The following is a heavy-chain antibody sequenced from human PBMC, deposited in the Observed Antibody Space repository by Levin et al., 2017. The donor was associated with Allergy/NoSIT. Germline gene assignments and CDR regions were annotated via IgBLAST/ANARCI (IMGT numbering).Heavy chain of an antibody. D-gene: IGHD3-10*01. V-gene: IGHV4-39*01. CDR2: IYYSGST. CDR3: ARHRSGSGSIY. J-gene: IGHJ4*02. CDR1: GDSISSSSYY. Sequence: RSSETLSLTCTVSGDSISSSSYYWGWIRQPPGKGLEYIGLIYYSGSTYYNPSLRSRVTMSVDTSKNQFSLKLNSVTAADTAVYYCARHRSGSGSIYWGQGTLVTVSS.